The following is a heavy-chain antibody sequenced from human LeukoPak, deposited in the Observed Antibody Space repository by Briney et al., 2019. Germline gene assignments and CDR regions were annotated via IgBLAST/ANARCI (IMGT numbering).Heavy chain of an antibody. CDR3: ATFGYSYGDDAFDI. CDR1: GGSISSDGYY. V-gene: IGHV4-31*03. D-gene: IGHD5-18*01. Sequence: SETPSLTCTVSGGSISSDGYYWSWIRQHPGKGLEWIGYIYYSGSTYYNPSLKSRVTISVDTSKNQFSLKLSSVTAADTSVYYCATFGYSYGDDAFDIWGQGTMVTVSP. CDR2: IYYSGST. J-gene: IGHJ3*02.